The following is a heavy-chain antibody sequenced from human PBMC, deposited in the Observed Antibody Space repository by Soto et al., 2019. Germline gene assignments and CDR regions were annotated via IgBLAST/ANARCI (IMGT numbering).Heavy chain of an antibody. V-gene: IGHV3-23*01. D-gene: IGHD3-3*01. J-gene: IGHJ4*02. CDR1: GYTLSSYA. Sequence: EVQLLESGGGLVQPGGSLRLSCAASGYTLSSYAMSWVRQAPGKGLEWVSAISGSGGSTYYADSVKGRFTISRDNSKNTLYLHMNSLRAEDTAVYYCAKDPGDYDFWSGYYNFDYWGQGTLVTVSS. CDR3: AKDPGDYDFWSGYYNFDY. CDR2: ISGSGGST.